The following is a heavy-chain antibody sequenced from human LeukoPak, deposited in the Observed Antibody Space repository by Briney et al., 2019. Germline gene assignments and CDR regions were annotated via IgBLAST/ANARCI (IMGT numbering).Heavy chain of an antibody. CDR1: GFTFSSYS. V-gene: IGHV3-21*01. J-gene: IGHJ4*02. D-gene: IGHD4-17*01. CDR3: ARSSTVPNPDY. Sequence: GGSLRLSCAASGFTFSSYSMNWVRQAPGKGLEWVSSISSSSSYIYYADSVKGRFTISRDNAKNSLYLQLNSLRAEDTAVYYCARSSTVPNPDYWGQGTLVTVSS. CDR2: ISSSSSYI.